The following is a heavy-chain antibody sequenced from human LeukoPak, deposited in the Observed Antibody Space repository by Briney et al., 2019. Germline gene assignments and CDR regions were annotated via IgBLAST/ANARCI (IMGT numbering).Heavy chain of an antibody. V-gene: IGHV1-69*04. CDR3: ASEAYYDFWSDYYTGFDY. J-gene: IGHJ4*02. CDR2: IIPILGIA. CDR1: GGTFSSYA. Sequence: SVKVSCKASGGTFSSYAISWVRQAPGQGLEWMGRIIPILGIANYAQKFQGRVTITADKSTSTAYMELSSLRSEDTAVYYCASEAYYDFWSDYYTGFDYWGQGTLVTVSS. D-gene: IGHD3-3*01.